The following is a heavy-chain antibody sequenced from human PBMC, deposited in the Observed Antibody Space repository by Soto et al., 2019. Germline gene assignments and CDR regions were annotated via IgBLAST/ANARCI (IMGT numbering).Heavy chain of an antibody. CDR3: AKDPAKYCSGGSCYSRDWFDP. Sequence: GGSLRLSCAASGFTFSSYGMHWVRQAPGKGLEWVAVISYDGSNKYYADSVKGRFTISRDNSKNTLYLQMNSLRAEDTAVYYCAKDPAKYCSGGSCYSRDWFDPWGQGTLVTVSS. V-gene: IGHV3-30*18. D-gene: IGHD2-15*01. CDR1: GFTFSSYG. CDR2: ISYDGSNK. J-gene: IGHJ5*02.